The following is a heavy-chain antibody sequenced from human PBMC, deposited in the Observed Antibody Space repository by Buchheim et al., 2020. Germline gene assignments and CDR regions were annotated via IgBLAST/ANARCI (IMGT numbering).Heavy chain of an antibody. CDR1: GFTFSDYY. J-gene: IGHJ4*02. CDR3: ARDLSSAYVWGSLGY. V-gene: IGHV3-11*01. Sequence: QVQLVDSGGGLVKPGGSLRLSCAASGFTFSDYYMSWMRQAPGKGLEWVSYISKSGGTIYYADSVKGRFTISRDNVKNSLYLQMNSLRVEDTAVYYCARDLSSAYVWGSLGYWGQGT. CDR2: ISKSGGTI. D-gene: IGHD3-16*01.